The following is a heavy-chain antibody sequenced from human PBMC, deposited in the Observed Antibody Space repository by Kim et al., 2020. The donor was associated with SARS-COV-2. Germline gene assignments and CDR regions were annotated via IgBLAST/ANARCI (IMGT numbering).Heavy chain of an antibody. CDR3: ARSVLVVYHDAFDI. J-gene: IGHJ3*02. V-gene: IGHV1-46*01. Sequence: AQKIHGRVTMTRDTSTSTVYMELSSLRSEDTAVYYCARSVLVVYHDAFDIWGQGTMVTVSS. D-gene: IGHD2-8*02.